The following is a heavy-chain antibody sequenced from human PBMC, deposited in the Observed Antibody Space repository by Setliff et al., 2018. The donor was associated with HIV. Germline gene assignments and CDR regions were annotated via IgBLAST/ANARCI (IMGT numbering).Heavy chain of an antibody. J-gene: IGHJ3*02. CDR2: ISSTGAA. CDR1: GMSISGYY. CDR3: ARGGKRAFDI. Sequence: KPSETLSLTCRVSGMSISGYYWSWIRQSPGKGLEWIGYISSTGAAWYNPSLKSRVTMSIDTSKIHFSLTLSSVSGADTALYYCARGGKRAFDIWGQGAMVTVSS. V-gene: IGHV4-59*01.